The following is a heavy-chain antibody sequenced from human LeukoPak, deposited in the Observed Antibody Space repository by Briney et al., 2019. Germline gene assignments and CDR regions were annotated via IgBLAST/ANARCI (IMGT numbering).Heavy chain of an antibody. CDR2: INPNSGDT. J-gene: IGHJ4*02. CDR1: GYTFTCYY. D-gene: IGHD2-2*01. CDR3: ARANPLYCSSTTCLFDY. Sequence: GASVKVSCKASGYTFTCYYMHWVRQAPGQGVEWMGWINPNSGDTNYAQKFQGRATMSRDTSISTAHMELSRLRSDDTAVYYCARANPLYCSSTTCLFDYWGQGTLVTVSS. V-gene: IGHV1-2*02.